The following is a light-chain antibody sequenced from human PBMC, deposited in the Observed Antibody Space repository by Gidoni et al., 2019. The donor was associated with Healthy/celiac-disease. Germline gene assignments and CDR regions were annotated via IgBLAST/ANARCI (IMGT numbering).Light chain of an antibody. CDR3: QQYDNLPLT. V-gene: IGKV1-33*01. CDR1: QDISNY. CDR2: DAS. Sequence: DIQMTQSPSSLSASVGDRVTITCQASQDISNYLNWYQQKPGKAPKLLIYDASNLETGVPSRFSGRGSWTDFTFTISSLQPEDIATYYCQQYDNLPLTFGGGTKVGIK. J-gene: IGKJ4*01.